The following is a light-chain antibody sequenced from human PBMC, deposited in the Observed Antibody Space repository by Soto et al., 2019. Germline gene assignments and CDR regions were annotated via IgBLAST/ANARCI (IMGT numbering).Light chain of an antibody. V-gene: IGKV1-39*01. CDR3: QQSYSTPPT. J-gene: IGKJ2*01. CDR1: QSISTY. Sequence: DIQMTQSPSSLSASVGDRVTITCRTSQSISTYLNWYQQKPGKAPKLLIYGVFSLESGVPSRFSGGGSGTAFSLTISSLQPEDFAVYYCQQSYSTPPTFAQGTKVEIK. CDR2: GVF.